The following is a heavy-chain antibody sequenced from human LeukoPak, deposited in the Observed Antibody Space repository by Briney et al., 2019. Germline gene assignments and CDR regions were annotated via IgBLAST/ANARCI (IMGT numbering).Heavy chain of an antibody. J-gene: IGHJ3*02. CDR3: ARDKWEPRYAFDI. D-gene: IGHD1-26*01. Sequence: ASVKVSCKAYGYSFSSYGISWVRQAPGQGLEWMGWITAYNGNTKYAEILQGRVTMTTDTSTSTAYLELRSLASDDTAVYYCARDKWEPRYAFDIWGQGTMVTVSS. CDR2: ITAYNGNT. V-gene: IGHV1-18*01. CDR1: GYSFSSYG.